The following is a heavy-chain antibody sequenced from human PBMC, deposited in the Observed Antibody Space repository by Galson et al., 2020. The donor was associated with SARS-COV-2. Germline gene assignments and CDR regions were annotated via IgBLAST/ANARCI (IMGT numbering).Heavy chain of an antibody. J-gene: IGHJ4*02. Sequence: TGGSLRLSCAASGFTFSSYAMHWVRQAPGKGLEWVAVISYDGSNKYYADSVKGRFTISRDNSKNTLYLQMNSLRAEDTAVYYCARDRSGWKIDYWGQGTLVTGSS. D-gene: IGHD6-19*01. CDR3: ARDRSGWKIDY. V-gene: IGHV3-30-3*01. CDR1: GFTFSSYA. CDR2: ISYDGSNK.